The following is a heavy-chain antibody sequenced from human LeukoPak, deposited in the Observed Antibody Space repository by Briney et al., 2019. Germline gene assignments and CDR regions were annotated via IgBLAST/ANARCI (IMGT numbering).Heavy chain of an antibody. CDR3: ARGLNDGMDV. J-gene: IGHJ6*02. Sequence: SETLSLTCTVSGGSISGYYWSWIRQPPGKGQEWIGYIYYSGSTNYNPSLKSRVTISVDTSKNQFSLKLSSVTAADTAVYYCARGLNDGMDVWGQGTTVTVSS. CDR2: IYYSGST. V-gene: IGHV4-59*01. CDR1: GGSISGYY.